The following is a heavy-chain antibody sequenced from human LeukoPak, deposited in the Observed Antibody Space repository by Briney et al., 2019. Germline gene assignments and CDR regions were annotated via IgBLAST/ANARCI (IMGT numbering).Heavy chain of an antibody. J-gene: IGHJ4*02. Sequence: SGGSLRLSCAASGFTFRSHGMRGVRQGPGKGLEWVATISHDGSDIFYVESGKGRFTISRDNSKTTVYLQMTGLRTDDTGVYYCARVRDPFRWTRTLDHWGQGTRVIVSS. D-gene: IGHD4-23*01. CDR3: ARVRDPFRWTRTLDH. CDR1: GFTFRSHG. V-gene: IGHV3-30*03. CDR2: ISHDGSDI.